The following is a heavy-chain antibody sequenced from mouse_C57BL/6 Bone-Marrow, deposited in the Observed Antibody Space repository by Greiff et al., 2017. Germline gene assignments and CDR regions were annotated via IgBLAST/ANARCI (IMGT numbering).Heavy chain of an antibody. CDR1: GYTFTDYY. CDR2: IGPGSGST. D-gene: IGHD1-1*01. V-gene: IGHV1-77*01. J-gene: IGHJ1*03. Sequence: QVHVKQSGAELVKPGASVKISCKASGYTFTDYYINWVKQRPGQGLEWIGKIGPGSGSTYYNEKFKGKATLTAYKSSSTAYMQLSSLTSEDSAVYFFAIESFYYSSSYAYFDVWGTGTTVTVSS. CDR3: AIESFYYSSSYAYFDV.